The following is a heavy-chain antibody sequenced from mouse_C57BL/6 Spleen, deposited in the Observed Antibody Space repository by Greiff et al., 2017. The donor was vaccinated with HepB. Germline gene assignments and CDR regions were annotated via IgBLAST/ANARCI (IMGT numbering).Heavy chain of an antibody. J-gene: IGHJ1*03. V-gene: IGHV8-8*01. CDR1: GFSLSTFGMG. CDR2: IWWDDDK. CDR3: ARMKYYYGSRGWYFDV. Sequence: QVTLKECGPGILQPSQTLSLTCSFSGFSLSTFGMGVGWIRQPSGKGLEWLAHIWWDDDKYYNPALKSRLTISKDTSKNQVFLKIANVDTADTATYYCARMKYYYGSRGWYFDVWGTGTTVTVSS. D-gene: IGHD1-1*01.